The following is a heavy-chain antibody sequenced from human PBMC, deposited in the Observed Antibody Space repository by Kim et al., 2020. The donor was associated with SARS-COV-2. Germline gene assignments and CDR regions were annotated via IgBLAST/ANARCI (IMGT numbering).Heavy chain of an antibody. CDR3: AIEDLLTGSSYYYGLDV. J-gene: IGHJ6*01. CDR1: GDSVSSGSDY. V-gene: IGHV4-61*01. Sequence: SETLSLTCTVSGDSVSSGSDYWSWIRQPPGKGLEWLGYISYSGSTDYNPSLKSRVTMSLNTSKNQFSLKLTSVTSADTAVFYCAIEDLLTGSSYYYGLDV. D-gene: IGHD3-9*01. CDR2: ISYSGST.